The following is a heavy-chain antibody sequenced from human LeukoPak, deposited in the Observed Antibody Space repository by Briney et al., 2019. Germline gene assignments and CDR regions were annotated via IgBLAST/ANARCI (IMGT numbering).Heavy chain of an antibody. V-gene: IGHV4-30-2*01. CDR1: GGSISSSSYY. J-gene: IGHJ3*02. D-gene: IGHD4-17*01. CDR3: ARGGYGDYGTFDI. CDR2: IYHSGST. Sequence: SETLSLTCTVSGGSISSSSYYWGWIRQPPGKGLEWIGYIYHSGSTYYNPSLKSRVTISVDRSKNQFSLKLTSVTAADTAVYYCARGGYGDYGTFDIWGQGTMVTVSS.